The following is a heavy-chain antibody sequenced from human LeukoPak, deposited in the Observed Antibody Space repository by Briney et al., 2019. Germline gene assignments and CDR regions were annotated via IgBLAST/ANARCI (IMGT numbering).Heavy chain of an antibody. J-gene: IGHJ3*02. V-gene: IGHV3-21*01. Sequence: GGSLRLSCAASGFTFSSYSMNWVRQAPGKGLEWVSSISSSSSYIYYADSAKGRFTISRDNAKNSLYLQMNSLRAEDTAVYYCARNIAARPIGAFDIWGQGTMVTVSS. D-gene: IGHD6-6*01. CDR1: GFTFSSYS. CDR3: ARNIAARPIGAFDI. CDR2: ISSSSSYI.